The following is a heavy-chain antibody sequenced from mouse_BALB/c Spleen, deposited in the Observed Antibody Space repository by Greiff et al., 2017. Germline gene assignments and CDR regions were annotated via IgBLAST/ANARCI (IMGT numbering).Heavy chain of an antibody. CDR3: TRDPGGIIAMDY. D-gene: IGHD2-4*01. CDR2: ISSGGSYT. CDR1: GFTFSSYT. J-gene: IGHJ4*01. V-gene: IGHV5-6-4*01. Sequence: EVMLVESGGGLVKPGGSLKLSCAASGFTFSSYTMSWVRQTPEKRLEWVATISSGGSYTYYPDSVKGRFTISRDNAKNTLYLQMSSLKSEDTAMYYCTRDPGGIIAMDYWGQGTSVTVSS.